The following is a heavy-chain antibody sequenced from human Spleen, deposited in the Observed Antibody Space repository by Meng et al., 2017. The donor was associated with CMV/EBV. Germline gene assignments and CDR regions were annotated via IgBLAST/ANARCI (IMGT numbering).Heavy chain of an antibody. D-gene: IGHD2-2*01. J-gene: IGHJ5*02. CDR2: IGPYNGDT. CDR1: FTDDY. V-gene: IGHV1-2*02. Sequence: FTDDYINWVRQAPGQGLEWMGWIGPYNGDTNSAHNFQGRVTMTRDTSINTVYMELNRLTSDDTAVYYCARDPSHCSSTSCYGWFDPWGQGTLVTVSS. CDR3: ARDPSHCSSTSCYGWFDP.